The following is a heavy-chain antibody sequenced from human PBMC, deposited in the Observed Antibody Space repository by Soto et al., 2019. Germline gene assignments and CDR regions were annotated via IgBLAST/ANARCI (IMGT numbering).Heavy chain of an antibody. J-gene: IGHJ6*02. CDR2: IIPIFGTA. V-gene: IGHV1-69*12. Sequence: QVQLVQSGAEVKKPGSSVKVSCKASGGTFSSYAISWVRQAPGQGLEWMGGIIPIFGTANYAQKFQGRVTITADAXXSXAXTELSSLRSEDTAVYYCARVDGYDKVDYYCYCGMDVWGQGTTVTVSS. CDR3: ARVDGYDKVDYYCYCGMDV. D-gene: IGHD5-12*01. CDR1: GGTFSSYA.